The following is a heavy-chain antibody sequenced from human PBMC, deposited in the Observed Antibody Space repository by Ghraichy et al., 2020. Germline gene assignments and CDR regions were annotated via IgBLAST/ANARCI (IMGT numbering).Heavy chain of an antibody. J-gene: IGHJ3*02. CDR1: GGSFSGYY. Sequence: SETLSLTCAVYGGSFSGYYWSWIRQPPGKGLEWIGEINHSGSTNYNPSLKSRVTISVDTSKNQFSLKLSSVTAADTAVYYCARDSYYYDSSGYYYVYAFDIWGQGTMVTVSS. CDR3: ARDSYYYDSSGYYYVYAFDI. CDR2: INHSGST. V-gene: IGHV4-34*01. D-gene: IGHD3-22*01.